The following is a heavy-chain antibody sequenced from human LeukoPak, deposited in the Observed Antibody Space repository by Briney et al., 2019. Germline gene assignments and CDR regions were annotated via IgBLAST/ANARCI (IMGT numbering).Heavy chain of an antibody. CDR1: GGSISSSNW. CDR2: IYHSGST. J-gene: IGHJ6*02. Sequence: SDTLSLTCAVSGGSISSSNWWSWVRQPPGKGLVWIGEIYHSGSTNYNPSLKSRVTISVDKSKNQFSLKLSSVTAADTAVYYCASHYGDYYYYYGMDVWGQGTTVTVSS. V-gene: IGHV4-4*02. CDR3: ASHYGDYYYYYGMDV. D-gene: IGHD4-17*01.